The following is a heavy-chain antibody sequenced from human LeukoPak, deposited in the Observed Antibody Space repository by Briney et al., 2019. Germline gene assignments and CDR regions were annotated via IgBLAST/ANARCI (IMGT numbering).Heavy chain of an antibody. D-gene: IGHD3-10*01. Sequence: GGSLRLSCAASGFTFSSYSMNWVRQAPGKGLEWVSYISSSSSTIYYADSVKGRFTISRDNAKNSLYLQMNSLRAEDTAVYYCARDGSDYGMDVWGQGTTVTVSS. CDR1: GFTFSSYS. CDR3: ARDGSDYGMDV. CDR2: ISSSSSTI. V-gene: IGHV3-48*01. J-gene: IGHJ6*02.